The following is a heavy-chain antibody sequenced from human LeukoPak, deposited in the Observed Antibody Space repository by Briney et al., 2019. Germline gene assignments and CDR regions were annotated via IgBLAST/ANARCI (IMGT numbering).Heavy chain of an antibody. CDR3: TRDRRFGDDYYYGMDV. Sequence: PGGSLRLSCTASGFTFGDYAMSWVRQAPGKGLEWVGFIRSKAYGGTTEYAASVKGRFTISRDDSKSIAYLQMNSLKTEDTAVYYCTRDRRFGDDYYYGMDVWGKGTTVTVSS. V-gene: IGHV3-49*04. CDR2: IRSKAYGGTT. D-gene: IGHD3-10*01. J-gene: IGHJ6*04. CDR1: GFTFGDYA.